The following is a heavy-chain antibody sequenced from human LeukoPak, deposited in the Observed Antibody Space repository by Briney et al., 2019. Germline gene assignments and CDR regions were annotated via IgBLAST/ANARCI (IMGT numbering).Heavy chain of an antibody. V-gene: IGHV1-69*05. D-gene: IGHD3-3*01. Sequence: SVKVSCKASVGTFSSYAISWVRQAPGQGLEWMGGIIPIFGTANYAQKFQGRVTITTDESTSTAYMELSSLRSEDTAVYYCASAAITIFGVVINDAFDIWGQGTMVTVSS. J-gene: IGHJ3*02. CDR3: ASAAITIFGVVINDAFDI. CDR2: IIPIFGTA. CDR1: VGTFSSYA.